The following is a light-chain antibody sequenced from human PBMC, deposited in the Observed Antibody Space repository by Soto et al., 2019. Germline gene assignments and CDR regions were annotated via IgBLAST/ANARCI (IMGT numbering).Light chain of an antibody. J-gene: IGLJ3*02. V-gene: IGLV2-14*03. Sequence: QSALTQPASVSGSPGQSITISCTGTSSDIGANNFVSWYQQHPGKAPKVLIYEVTNRPSGVSFRFSGSKYGNTASLTISGLQAEDEADYYCSSYTTTDTWMFGGGTKVTVL. CDR2: EVT. CDR3: SSYTTTDTWM. CDR1: SSDIGANNF.